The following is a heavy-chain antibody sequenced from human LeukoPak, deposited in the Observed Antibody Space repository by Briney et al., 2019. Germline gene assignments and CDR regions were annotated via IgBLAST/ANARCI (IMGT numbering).Heavy chain of an antibody. J-gene: IGHJ4*02. D-gene: IGHD6-19*01. CDR3: RAVEAGGRFDY. Sequence: GGSLRLSCAVSGFTFSDLYMDWVRQAPGKGLEWVGRSRNKAKSFTTEYVASVKGRFSISRDDSKNSLYLQMNSLKTEDTAVYYCRAVEAGGRFDYWGQGTLLTVSS. CDR1: GFTFSDLY. V-gene: IGHV3-72*01. CDR2: SRNKAKSFTT.